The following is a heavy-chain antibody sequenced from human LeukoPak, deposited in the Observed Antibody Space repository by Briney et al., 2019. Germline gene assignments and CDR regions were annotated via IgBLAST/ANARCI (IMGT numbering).Heavy chain of an antibody. D-gene: IGHD3-3*01. CDR2: IKQDGSEK. CDR1: GFTFSSYW. Sequence: GGSLRLSCAASGFTFSSYWMSWVRQAPGKGLEWVANIKQDGSEKYYVDSVKGRFTISRDNAKNSLYLQMNSLRAEDTAVYYCARDNFDFWGYDGYFDYWGQGTLVTVSS. J-gene: IGHJ4*02. V-gene: IGHV3-7*01. CDR3: ARDNFDFWGYDGYFDY.